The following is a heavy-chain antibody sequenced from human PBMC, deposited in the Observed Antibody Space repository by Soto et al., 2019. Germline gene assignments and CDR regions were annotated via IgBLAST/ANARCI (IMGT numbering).Heavy chain of an antibody. J-gene: IGHJ5*02. D-gene: IGHD2-2*02. CDR1: GFTFSDYT. CDR3: AKGPAAIKSWFET. V-gene: IGHV3-23*01. CDR2: ISASGYAT. Sequence: GGSLRLSCAASGFTFSDYTMNWVRQAPGKGLEWVSSISASGYATYYAESVKGRFTISRDNSKSTLDLQMNSLRVEDTAVYYCAKGPAAIKSWFETWGQGTHVTPLL.